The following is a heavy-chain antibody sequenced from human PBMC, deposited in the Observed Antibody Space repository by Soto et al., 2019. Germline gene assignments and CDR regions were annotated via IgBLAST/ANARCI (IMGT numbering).Heavy chain of an antibody. Sequence: VQLQESGPGLVRPSGTLSLTCAVSGDSINSNYCWTWVRQPPGKGLEWIAEIYYSGGTSYNPSLKSRVTISMDKSKNQFSLNLTSVTAADTAMYYCARDTGWGLGFWGQGTLVTVSS. J-gene: IGHJ4*02. V-gene: IGHV4-4*02. CDR2: IYYSGGT. CDR3: ARDTGWGLGF. D-gene: IGHD6-19*01. CDR1: GDSINSNYC.